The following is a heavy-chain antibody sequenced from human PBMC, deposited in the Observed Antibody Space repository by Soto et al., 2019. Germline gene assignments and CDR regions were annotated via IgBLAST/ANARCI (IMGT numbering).Heavy chain of an antibody. D-gene: IGHD7-27*01. Sequence: ASETLSLTCTVSGGSISSYYWSWIRQPPGKGLEWIGYIYYSGSTNYNPSLKSRVTISVDTSKNQFSLKLSSVTAADTAVYYCDRLTGGDACDIWGQATMVTVSS. J-gene: IGHJ3*02. CDR3: DRLTGGDACDI. CDR2: IYYSGST. CDR1: GGSISSYY. V-gene: IGHV4-59*01.